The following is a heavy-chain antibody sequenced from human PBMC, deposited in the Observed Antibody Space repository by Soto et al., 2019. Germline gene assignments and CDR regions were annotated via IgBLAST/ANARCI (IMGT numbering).Heavy chain of an antibody. J-gene: IGHJ4*02. CDR2: IYYSGIT. Sequence: QVQLQESGPGLVKPSETLSLTCTVSGGSISSYYWSWIRQPPGKGLEWIGYIYYSGITDYNPSLTTRVTISVDTSQSQFSLKLSSVTAADTAVYYCARGGGVYYFDSWGQGTLVTVSS. D-gene: IGHD2-8*02. CDR1: GGSISSYY. CDR3: ARGGGVYYFDS. V-gene: IGHV4-59*01.